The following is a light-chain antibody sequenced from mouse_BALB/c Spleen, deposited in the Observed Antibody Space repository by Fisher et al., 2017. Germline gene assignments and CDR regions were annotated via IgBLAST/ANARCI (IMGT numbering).Light chain of an antibody. Sequence: IVLTQTTAIMSASPGEKVTMTCSASSSVSYMHWYQQKSGTSPKRWIYDTSKLASGVPARFSGSGSGTSNSLTISRMEAEDAATYYCQQRSSYPYTFGGGTKLEIK. J-gene: IGKJ2*01. V-gene: IGKV4-59*01. CDR2: DTS. CDR1: SSVSY. CDR3: QQRSSYPYT.